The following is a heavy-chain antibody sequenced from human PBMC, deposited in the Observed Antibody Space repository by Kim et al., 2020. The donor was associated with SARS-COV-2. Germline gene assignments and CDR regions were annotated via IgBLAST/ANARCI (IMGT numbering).Heavy chain of an antibody. CDR1: GGSISSYY. CDR2: IYYSGST. CDR3: ARRTEGGWIDP. Sequence: SETLSLTCTVSGGSISSYYWSWIRQPPGKGLEWIGYIYYSGSTNYNPSLKSRVTISVDTSKNQFSLKLSSVTAADTAVYYCARRTEGGWIDPWGQGTLVTVSS. D-gene: IGHD3-16*01. J-gene: IGHJ5*02. V-gene: IGHV4-59*08.